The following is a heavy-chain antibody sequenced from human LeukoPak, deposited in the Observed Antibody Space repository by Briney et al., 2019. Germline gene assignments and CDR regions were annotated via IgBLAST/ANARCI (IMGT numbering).Heavy chain of an antibody. D-gene: IGHD3-3*01. CDR2: IYYSGST. V-gene: IGHV4-59*08. CDR1: GDSIRSNY. CDR3: ARQRFLEWYFDF. Sequence: SETVSLNCTVYGDSIRSNYWIWTQQPRGEGLEGIRYIYYSGSTNYNHSLKSRVTISVDTSKNQFSLKLSSVTAADTAVYYCARQRFLEWYFDFWGQGILVTVSS. J-gene: IGHJ4*02.